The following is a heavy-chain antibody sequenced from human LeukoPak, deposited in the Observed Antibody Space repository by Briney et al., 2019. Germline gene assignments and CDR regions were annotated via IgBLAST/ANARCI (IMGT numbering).Heavy chain of an antibody. J-gene: IGHJ4*02. D-gene: IGHD1-1*01. CDR2: IYNGVPT. CDR1: GVSISRFY. CDR3: VQTTGWPGFDY. V-gene: IGHV4-4*09. Sequence: SETLSLTCTTSGVSISRFYWSCVRQPPGKGLEWIGNIYNGVPTYFNPSLKSRVIISVDTSKNQFSLNLTSVTAADTAMYYCVQTTGWPGFDYWGEGILVTLSS.